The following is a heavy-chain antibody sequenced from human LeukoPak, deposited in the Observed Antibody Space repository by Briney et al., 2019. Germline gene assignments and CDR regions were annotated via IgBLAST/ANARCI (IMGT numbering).Heavy chain of an antibody. D-gene: IGHD4-11*01. CDR3: ARGSRDYSRGLPRGSLTPKKYYYFKDV. J-gene: IGHJ6*03. CDR1: GGSFSDFY. CDR2: ISHGGSA. V-gene: IGHV4-34*01. Sequence: SETLSLTCAVYGGSFSDFYLTWIRQSPGKGLEWIGEISHGGSANYDPSLKRRATLYLDASQNQFSLSLTSVTAADTAVYYCARGSRDYSRGLPRGSLTPKKYYYFKDVWGSGTTVIVSS.